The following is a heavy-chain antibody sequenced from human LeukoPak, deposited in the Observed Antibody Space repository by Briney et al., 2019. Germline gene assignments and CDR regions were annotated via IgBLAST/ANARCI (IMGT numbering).Heavy chain of an antibody. CDR2: IWYDGSNK. CDR1: GFTFSSYE. CDR3: ARDYGSMVRGVHLDY. J-gene: IGHJ4*02. Sequence: GGSLRLSCAASGFTFSSYEMNWVRQAPGKGLEWVAVIWYDGSNKYYADSVKGRFTISRDNSKNTLYLQMNSLRAEDTAVYYCARDYGSMVRGVHLDYWGQGTLVTVSS. V-gene: IGHV3-33*08. D-gene: IGHD3-10*01.